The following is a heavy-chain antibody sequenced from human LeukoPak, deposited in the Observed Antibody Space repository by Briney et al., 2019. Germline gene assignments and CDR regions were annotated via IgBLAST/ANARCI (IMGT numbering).Heavy chain of an antibody. J-gene: IGHJ3*02. D-gene: IGHD3-22*01. V-gene: IGHV3-30*02. CDR1: GFTFSSYG. CDR3: AAPYDSSGYYYLGAFDI. CDR2: IRYDGSNK. Sequence: GGSLRLSCAASGFTFSSYGMHWVRQAPGKGLEWVAFIRYDGSNKYYADSVKGRFTISRDNSKNTLYLQMNSLRAEDTAVYYCAAPYDSSGYYYLGAFDIWGQGTMVTVSS.